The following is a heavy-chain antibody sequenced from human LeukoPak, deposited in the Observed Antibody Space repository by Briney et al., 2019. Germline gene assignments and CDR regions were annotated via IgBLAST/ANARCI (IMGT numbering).Heavy chain of an antibody. D-gene: IGHD2-2*01. CDR1: GYTLTELS. V-gene: IGHV1-24*01. Sequence: ASVKVSCKVSGYTLTELSMHWVRQAPGKGLEWMGGFDPEDGETIYAQKFQGRVTMTEDTSTDTAYMELSSLRSEDTAVYYCATGYQMSIYYGMGVWGQGTTVTVSS. J-gene: IGHJ6*02. CDR3: ATGYQMSIYYGMGV. CDR2: FDPEDGET.